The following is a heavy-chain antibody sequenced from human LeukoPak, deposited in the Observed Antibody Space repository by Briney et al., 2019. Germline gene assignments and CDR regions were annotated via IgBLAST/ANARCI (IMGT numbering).Heavy chain of an antibody. D-gene: IGHD6-19*01. Sequence: PGGSLRLSCAASGFTFSTYAMSWVRQAPGKGLEWVSGIGGSGGRTYYADSVKGRITISRDNSKNTLYLQMNSLRAEDTAVYYCAKEFRRGWSFDYWGQGTPVTVSS. CDR1: GFTFSTYA. V-gene: IGHV3-23*01. CDR3: AKEFRRGWSFDY. CDR2: IGGSGGRT. J-gene: IGHJ4*02.